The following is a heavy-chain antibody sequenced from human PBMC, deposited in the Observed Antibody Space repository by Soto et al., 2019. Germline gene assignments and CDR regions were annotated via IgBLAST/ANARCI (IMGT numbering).Heavy chain of an antibody. Sequence: GGSLRLSCAASGFTFSSYWMHWVRQAPGKGLVWVSRTNEDGSTINYADSVKGRLTISRDNAKNTLYLEMNSLRAEDTAVYYCTRVGGEGGGYWGPGTLVTVSS. CDR2: TNEDGSTI. J-gene: IGHJ4*02. V-gene: IGHV3-74*01. D-gene: IGHD3-16*01. CDR3: TRVGGEGGGY. CDR1: GFTFSSYW.